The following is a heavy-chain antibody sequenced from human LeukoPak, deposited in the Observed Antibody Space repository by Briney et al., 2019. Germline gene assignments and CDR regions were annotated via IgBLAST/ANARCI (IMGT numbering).Heavy chain of an antibody. V-gene: IGHV4-34*01. CDR2: INHSGST. Sequence: SETLSLTCAVYGGSFSGYYWSWICQPPGKGPEWIGEINHSGSTSYNPSLKGRVTISVDTSKNQFSLKLSSVTAADTAVYYCARGLRSGSDPMGYYFDYWGQGTLVTVSS. J-gene: IGHJ4*02. CDR1: GGSFSGYY. CDR3: ARGLRSGSDPMGYYFDY. D-gene: IGHD3-22*01.